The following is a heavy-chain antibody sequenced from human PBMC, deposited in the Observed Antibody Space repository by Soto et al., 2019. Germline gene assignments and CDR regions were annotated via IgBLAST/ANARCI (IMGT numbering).Heavy chain of an antibody. CDR1: GFTFSIYA. Sequence: EVQLVESGGDLVQPGGSLRLSCAASGFTFSIYAMHWVRQAPGKGLEYVSAISYDGTITYYADSVKGRFTISRDDSRNTVVPQMGCHGTEVNAVYYCARGSYYTSGTVHRPYDYWGQGTLVTVSS. V-gene: IGHV3-64*07. D-gene: IGHD3-10*01. J-gene: IGHJ4*02. CDR3: ARGSYYTSGTVHRPYDY. CDR2: ISYDGTIT.